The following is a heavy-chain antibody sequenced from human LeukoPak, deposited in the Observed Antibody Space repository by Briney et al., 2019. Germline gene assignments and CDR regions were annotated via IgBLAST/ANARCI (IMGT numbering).Heavy chain of an antibody. J-gene: IGHJ4*02. CDR1: GLTFSSYS. CDR2: ISSSSSYI. CDR3: VRAAYDYGYIFDF. D-gene: IGHD4-17*01. V-gene: IGHV3-21*01. Sequence: GGSLGLSCAASGLTFSSYSMNWVRQAPGKGLEWVSSISSSSSYIYYADSVKGRFTISRDNAKNSLYLQMNSLRAEDTAVYSCVRAAYDYGYIFDFWGQGTLVTVSS.